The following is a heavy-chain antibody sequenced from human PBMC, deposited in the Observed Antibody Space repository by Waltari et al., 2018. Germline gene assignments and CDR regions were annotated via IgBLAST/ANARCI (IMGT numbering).Heavy chain of an antibody. D-gene: IGHD2-2*01. Sequence: QVQLQQWGAGLLKPSETLSLTCAVYGGSFSGYYWSWIRQPPGKGLEWIGEINHSGSTNYNPSLKSRVTISVDTSKNQFSLKLSSVTAADTAVYYCASLVVPAAYKPLYYYYYMDVWGKGTTVTISS. CDR2: INHSGST. V-gene: IGHV4-34*01. CDR3: ASLVVPAAYKPLYYYYYMDV. J-gene: IGHJ6*03. CDR1: GGSFSGYY.